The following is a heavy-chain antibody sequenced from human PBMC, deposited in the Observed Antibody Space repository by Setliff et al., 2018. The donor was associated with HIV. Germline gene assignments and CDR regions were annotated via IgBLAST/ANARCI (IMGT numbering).Heavy chain of an antibody. CDR2: IYSGGDA. CDR3: ARVVVVIGSQDYFDY. Sequence: PGGSLRLSCAASTFPFSNYMSWVRQAPGKGLEWVSIIYSGGDAYYSDSLKGRFTISRDNSRNTLYLQMSSLRADDTAVYYCARVVVVIGSQDYFDYWGQGMLVTVSS. J-gene: IGHJ4*02. V-gene: IGHV3-66*02. CDR1: TFPFSNY. D-gene: IGHD2-21*01.